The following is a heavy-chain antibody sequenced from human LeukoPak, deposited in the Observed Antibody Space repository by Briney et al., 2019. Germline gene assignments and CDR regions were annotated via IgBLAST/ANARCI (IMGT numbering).Heavy chain of an antibody. V-gene: IGHV4-34*01. CDR3: ARQYPPIGHRAWYHDYYFDY. D-gene: IGHD2-2*01. J-gene: IGHJ4*02. Sequence: SETLSLTCAVYGGSFSGYYCSWIRQPPGKGLEWIGEINHSGSTNYNPSLKSRVTISVDTSKNQFSLKLSSVTAADTAVYYCARQYPPIGHRAWYHDYYFDYWGQGTLVTVSS. CDR2: INHSGST. CDR1: GGSFSGYY.